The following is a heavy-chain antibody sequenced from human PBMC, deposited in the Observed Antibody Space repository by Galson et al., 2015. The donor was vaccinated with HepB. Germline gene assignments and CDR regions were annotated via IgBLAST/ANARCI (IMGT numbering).Heavy chain of an antibody. CDR3: ASRQYYFASGTYYNVSDY. V-gene: IGHV4-59*12. CDR1: GGSISGYY. Sequence: ETLSLTCTVSGGSISGYYWSWIRQPPGKGLEWLGYVNYGGNTNYNPSLKSRVTTSVDKSITTAYLQWSSLKASDTAMYYCASRQYYFASGTYYNVSDYWGQGTLVTVSS. CDR2: VNYGGNT. D-gene: IGHD3-10*01. J-gene: IGHJ4*02.